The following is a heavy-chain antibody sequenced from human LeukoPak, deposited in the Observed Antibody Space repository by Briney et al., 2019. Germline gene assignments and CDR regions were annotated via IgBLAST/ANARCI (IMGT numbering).Heavy chain of an antibody. J-gene: IGHJ4*02. CDR2: ISSSSSTI. CDR3: ARVFGQQPPNY. Sequence: GGSLRLSCAASGFTFSSYSMNWVRQAPGKGLEWVSYISSSSSTIYYADSVKGRFTISRDNAKNSLYLQMNSLRAEDTAVYYCARVFGQQPPNYWGQGTLVTVSS. V-gene: IGHV3-48*04. CDR1: GFTFSSYS. D-gene: IGHD6-13*01.